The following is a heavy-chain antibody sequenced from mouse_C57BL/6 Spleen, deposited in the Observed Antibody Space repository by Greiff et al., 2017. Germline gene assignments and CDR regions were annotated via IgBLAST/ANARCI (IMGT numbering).Heavy chain of an antibody. CDR2: ISAGGSYT. D-gene: IGHD2-3*01. Sequence: DVKLVESGGGLVKPGGSLKLSCAASGFTFSSYAMSWVRQTPEKRLAWVATISAGGSYTYYPDNVKGRFTISRDNAKNNLYLQRSHLKSEDTAMYYWASANYDGYLTYGGQGTLVTVSA. V-gene: IGHV5-4*03. CDR3: ASANYDGYLTY. CDR1: GFTFSSYA. J-gene: IGHJ3*01.